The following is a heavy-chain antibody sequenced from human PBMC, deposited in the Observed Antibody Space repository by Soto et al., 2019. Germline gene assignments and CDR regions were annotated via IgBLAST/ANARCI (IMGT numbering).Heavy chain of an antibody. D-gene: IGHD6-13*01. Sequence: QVQLVQSGAEVKKPGSSVKVSCKASGGTFSSYAISWVRQAPGQGLEWMGGIIPIFGTANYAQKFQGRVTIYADESTNTGYKELSRLRSEDTGVYYCARDQIAAAGTDYYYGMDVWGQGTTVTVSS. CDR3: ARDQIAAAGTDYYYGMDV. CDR2: IIPIFGTA. CDR1: GGTFSSYA. J-gene: IGHJ6*02. V-gene: IGHV1-69*01.